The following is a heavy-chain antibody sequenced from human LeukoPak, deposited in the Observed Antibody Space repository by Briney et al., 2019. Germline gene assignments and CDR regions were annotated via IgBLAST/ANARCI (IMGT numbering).Heavy chain of an antibody. D-gene: IGHD2-2*01. CDR3: ARDPYCSSTSCYFYYYYMDV. J-gene: IGHJ6*03. CDR1: GFTFSSYW. Sequence: GGALRLSCAASGFTFSSYWMSWVRQAPGKGVEWVADIKQDGSEKYYVDSVKGRFTISRDNAKNSLYLQMNSLRAEDTAVYYCARDPYCSSTSCYFYYYYMDVWGKGTTVTVSS. V-gene: IGHV3-7*01. CDR2: IKQDGSEK.